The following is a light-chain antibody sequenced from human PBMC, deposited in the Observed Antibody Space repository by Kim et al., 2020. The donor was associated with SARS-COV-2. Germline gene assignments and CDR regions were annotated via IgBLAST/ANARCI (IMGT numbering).Light chain of an antibody. J-gene: IGKJ2*04. Sequence: EIVLTQSPATLSLSPGERATLSCRASQSVSSYLAWYQQKPGQAPRLLIYDASNRATGIPARFSGSGSGTDFPLTISSLEPEDFAVYYCQQRSNWPAACSFGQGTKLEI. CDR1: QSVSSY. CDR2: DAS. CDR3: QQRSNWPAACS. V-gene: IGKV3-11*01.